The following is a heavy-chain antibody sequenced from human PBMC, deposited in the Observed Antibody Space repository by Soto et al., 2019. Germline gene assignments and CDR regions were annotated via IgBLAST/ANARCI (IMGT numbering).Heavy chain of an antibody. CDR2: IVVGSGNT. V-gene: IGHV1-58*01. CDR1: GFTFTSSA. Sequence: ASVKVSCKASGFTFTSSAVQWVRQARGQRLEWIGWIVVGSGNTNYAQKFQERVTITRDMSTSTAYMELSSLRSEDTAVYYCAAATYCSRKSCYGTPLDVWGQGTTVTVSS. J-gene: IGHJ6*02. D-gene: IGHD2-2*01. CDR3: AAATYCSRKSCYGTPLDV.